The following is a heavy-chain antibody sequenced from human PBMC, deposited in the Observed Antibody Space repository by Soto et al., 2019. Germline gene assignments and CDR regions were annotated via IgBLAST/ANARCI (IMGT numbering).Heavy chain of an antibody. CDR1: GFTVSTYA. CDR2: IYADGDDV. V-gene: IGHV3-23*01. D-gene: IGHD4-17*01. Sequence: GGSLRLSCAASGFTVSTYAMGWVRQTPGKGLEWVSTIYADGDDVFYADSVRGRFSVSRDNSKSTLYLQMNSPRADDTAVYFCMRLDYGPDLCGQGTLVTVSS. CDR3: MRLDYGPDL. J-gene: IGHJ5*02.